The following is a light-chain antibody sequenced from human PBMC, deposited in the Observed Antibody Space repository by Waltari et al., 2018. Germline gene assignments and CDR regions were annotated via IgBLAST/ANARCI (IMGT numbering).Light chain of an antibody. CDR2: SND. J-gene: IGLJ3*02. Sequence: QSVLTQPPSASGNPGQRVTISCSGSSSTIGSHSVNWYQQFPGTAPKLLMYSNDQRPWGGSDRFSGSNSRSAASVAISGLQFEDEADYVCAARDDSLSGQVFGGGTKLTVL. CDR3: AARDDSLSGQV. CDR1: SSTIGSHS. V-gene: IGLV1-44*01.